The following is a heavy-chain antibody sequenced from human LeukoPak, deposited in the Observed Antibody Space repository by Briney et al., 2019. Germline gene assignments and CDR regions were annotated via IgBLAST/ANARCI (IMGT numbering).Heavy chain of an antibody. J-gene: IGHJ5*02. Sequence: QSGGSLRLSCAASGFTFSSYAMSWVRQAPGKGLEWVSAISGSGGSTYYADSVKGRFTISRDNSKNTLYLQMNSLRAEDTAVYYCAKVHLLGLANWFDPWGQGTLVTVSS. V-gene: IGHV3-23*01. CDR3: AKVHLLGLANWFDP. CDR2: ISGSGGST. D-gene: IGHD2-15*01. CDR1: GFTFSSYA.